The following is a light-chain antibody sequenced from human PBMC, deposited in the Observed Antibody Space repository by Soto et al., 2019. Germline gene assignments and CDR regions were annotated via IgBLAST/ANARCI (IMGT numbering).Light chain of an antibody. CDR1: SSDFVNYNL. J-gene: IGLJ1*01. Sequence: QSVLTQPASVSGSPGQSITISCTGTSSDFVNYNLVSCYQQHPGKVPNLILFEVNKRPSGVSGRFSGSKSGNTASLTISGLQAEDEADYYCCSYAGSSHVFGTGTKVTVL. CDR2: EVN. CDR3: CSYAGSSHV. V-gene: IGLV2-23*02.